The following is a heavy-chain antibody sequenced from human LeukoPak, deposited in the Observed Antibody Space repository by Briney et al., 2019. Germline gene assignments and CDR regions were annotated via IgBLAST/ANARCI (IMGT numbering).Heavy chain of an antibody. CDR2: INPSGGST. CDR3: AREIPYCSSTSCPFGY. D-gene: IGHD2-2*01. J-gene: IGHJ4*02. Sequence: ASVKVSCKASGYTFTSDYMHWVRQAPGQGLERMGIINPSGGSTSYAQKFQGRVTMTRDTSTSTVYMELSSLRSEDTAVYYCAREIPYCSSTSCPFGYWGQGTLVTVSS. CDR1: GYTFTSDY. V-gene: IGHV1-46*01.